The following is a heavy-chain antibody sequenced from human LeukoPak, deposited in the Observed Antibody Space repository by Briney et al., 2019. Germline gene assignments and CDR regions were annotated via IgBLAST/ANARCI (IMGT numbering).Heavy chain of an antibody. V-gene: IGHV1-2*02. J-gene: IGHJ6*02. D-gene: IGHD2-2*01. CDR1: GYTFTGYY. CDR2: INPNSGGT. CDR3: AREWLTSSTSAYYYYGMDV. Sequence: EASVKVSCKASGYTFTGYYMHWVRQAPGQGLEWMGWINPNSGGTNYAQKFQGRVTMTRDTSISTAYMELSRLRSDDTAVYYCAREWLTSSTSAYYYYGMDVWGQGTTVTVSS.